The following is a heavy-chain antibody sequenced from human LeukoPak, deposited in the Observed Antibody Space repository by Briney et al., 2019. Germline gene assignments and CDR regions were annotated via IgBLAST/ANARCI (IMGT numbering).Heavy chain of an antibody. Sequence: GGPLRLSCTASGFTFGDYAMSWVRQAPGKGLEWVGFIRSKAYGGTTEYAASVKGRFTISRDDSKSIAYLQMNSLKTEDTAVYYCTRDGVDDYVWGSYPLDYWGQGTLVTVSS. J-gene: IGHJ4*02. V-gene: IGHV3-49*04. CDR3: TRDGVDDYVWGSYPLDY. CDR1: GFTFGDYA. D-gene: IGHD3-16*02. CDR2: IRSKAYGGTT.